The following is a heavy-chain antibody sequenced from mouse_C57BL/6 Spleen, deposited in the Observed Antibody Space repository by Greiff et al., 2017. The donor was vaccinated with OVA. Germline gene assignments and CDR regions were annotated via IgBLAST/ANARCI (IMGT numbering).Heavy chain of an antibody. CDR2: INPSNGGT. D-gene: IGHD2-10*02. CDR3: AKSPSSYYSMDY. Sequence: QVQLQQPGTELVKPGASVKLSCKASGYNFTRYWMHWVKQRPGQGLAWIGNINPSNGGTNYNEKFKSKATLTVDISSSTAFLHLSSLTSDDSAVYSCAKSPSSYYSMDYWGQGTSVTVSS. CDR1: GYNFTRYW. J-gene: IGHJ4*01. V-gene: IGHV1-53*01.